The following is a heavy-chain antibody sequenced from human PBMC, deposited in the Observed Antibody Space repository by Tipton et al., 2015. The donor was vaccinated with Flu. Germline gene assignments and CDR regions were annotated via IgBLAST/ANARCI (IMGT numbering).Heavy chain of an antibody. J-gene: IGHJ6*02. V-gene: IGHV3-15*01. CDR2: IKSKTDGGTT. D-gene: IGHD6-13*01. CDR3: TTLRAATYYYYYGMDV. CDR1: GFTFSNAW. Sequence: SLRLSCAASGFTFSNAWMSWVRQAPGKGLEWVGRIKSKTDGGTTDYAAPVKGRFTISRDDSKNTLYLQMNSLKTEDTAVYYCTTLRAATYYYYYGMDVWGQGATVTVSS.